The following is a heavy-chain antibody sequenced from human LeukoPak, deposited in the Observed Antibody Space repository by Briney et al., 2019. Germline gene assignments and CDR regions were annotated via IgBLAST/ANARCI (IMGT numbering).Heavy chain of an antibody. Sequence: ASVKVSCKASGYTFTSYYMHWVRQAPGQGLEWMGWINPNSGGTNYAQKFQGRVTMTRDTSISTAYMELSRLRSDDTAVYYCARVSVVRGVTIFDYWGQGTLVTVSS. CDR3: ARVSVVRGVTIFDY. V-gene: IGHV1-2*02. CDR1: GYTFTSYY. CDR2: INPNSGGT. D-gene: IGHD3-10*01. J-gene: IGHJ4*02.